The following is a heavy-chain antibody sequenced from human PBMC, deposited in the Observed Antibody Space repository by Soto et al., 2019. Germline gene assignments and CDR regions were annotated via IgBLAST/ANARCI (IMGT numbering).Heavy chain of an antibody. V-gene: IGHV3-33*01. Sequence: QVQLVQSGGGVVQPGRSLRLPCAASGFDFSKFGFQWVRQAPGKGLEWVAVIWADGTTKYYAESVKGRFTISRDNSRNTLYLQMSGLRAEDTAVYFCARERVYDDNYDSFDYWGQGALFTVSS. CDR1: GFDFSKFG. J-gene: IGHJ4*02. CDR2: IWADGTTK. D-gene: IGHD3-22*01. CDR3: ARERVYDDNYDSFDY.